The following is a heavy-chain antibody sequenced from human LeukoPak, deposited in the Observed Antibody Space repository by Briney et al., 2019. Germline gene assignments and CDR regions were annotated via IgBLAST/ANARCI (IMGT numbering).Heavy chain of an antibody. CDR2: INYNGDST. D-gene: IGHD5-24*01. CDR1: GFSFNTYA. J-gene: IGHJ4*02. Sequence: PGGPLRLSCAASGFSFNTYAMHWVRQAPGKGLEYVSAINYNGDSTYYANSVKGRFIISRDNSKKTLFLQMGSLRAEDTAVYYCARDSGGDTYNDYFDSWGQGTLVTVSS. V-gene: IGHV3-64*01. CDR3: ARDSGGDTYNDYFDS.